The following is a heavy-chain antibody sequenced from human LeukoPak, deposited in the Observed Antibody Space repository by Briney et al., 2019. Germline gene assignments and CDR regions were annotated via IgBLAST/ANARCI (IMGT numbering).Heavy chain of an antibody. D-gene: IGHD6-13*01. V-gene: IGHV3-23*01. CDR3: AKDRNVGAAGTLFDY. CDR1: GFTFSSYA. J-gene: IGHJ4*02. Sequence: GGSLRLSCAASGFTFSSYAMNWVRQAPGKGLEWVSTISGGGGSTYYADSVKGRFTISRDNSKNTLYLQMNSLRAEDTAIYYCAKDRNVGAAGTLFDYWGQGTLVTVSS. CDR2: ISGGGGST.